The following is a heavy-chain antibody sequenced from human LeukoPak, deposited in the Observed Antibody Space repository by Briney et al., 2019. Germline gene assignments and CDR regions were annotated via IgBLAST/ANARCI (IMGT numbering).Heavy chain of an antibody. D-gene: IGHD3-22*01. CDR1: GYRFTDYW. Sequence: PGESLKISCKGSGYRFTDYWIGWVRQMPGKGLEWMGIIYPGDSDTRYSPSFQGQVTISADKSISTAYLQWSSLKASDTAMYYCARGVYDSSGEVDYWGQGTLVTVSS. V-gene: IGHV5-51*01. CDR2: IYPGDSDT. J-gene: IGHJ4*02. CDR3: ARGVYDSSGEVDY.